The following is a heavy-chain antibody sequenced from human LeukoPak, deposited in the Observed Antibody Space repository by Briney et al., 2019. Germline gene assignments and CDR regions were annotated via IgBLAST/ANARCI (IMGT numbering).Heavy chain of an antibody. V-gene: IGHV1-69*01. CDR1: GGTFSSYA. J-gene: IGHJ4*02. CDR3: ARGYYGAGSHYFDY. CDR2: IIPIFGTA. D-gene: IGHD3-10*01. Sequence: SVKLSCKASGGTFSSYAISWVRQAPGQGLEWMGGIIPIFGTANYAQKFQGRVTITADESTSTAYMELSSLRSEDTAVYYCARGYYGAGSHYFDYWGQGTLVTVSS.